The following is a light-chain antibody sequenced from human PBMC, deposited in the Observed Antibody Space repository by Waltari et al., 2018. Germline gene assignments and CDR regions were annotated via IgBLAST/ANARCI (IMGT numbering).Light chain of an antibody. J-gene: IGLJ1*01. V-gene: IGLV3-1*01. CDR3: QAWDSSTGV. CDR2: QNS. CDR1: KLGDKY. Sequence: SYELTQPPSVSVSPGQTASIPCSGDKLGDKYACWYQQKPGQSPVLVIYQNSKRPSGIPERFSGSNSGNTATLTISGTQAMDEADYYCQAWDSSTGVFGTGTK.